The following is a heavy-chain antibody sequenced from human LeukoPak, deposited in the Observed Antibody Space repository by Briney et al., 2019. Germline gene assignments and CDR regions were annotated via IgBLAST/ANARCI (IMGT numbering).Heavy chain of an antibody. Sequence: GGSLRLSCAASGFNFSRYSMNWVRQAPGKGLEWVSSISSSSSYIYYADSVKGRFTISRDNAKNSLYLQMNSLRAEGTAVYYCARVTMVRGIQYYYGMDVWGKGTTVTVSS. J-gene: IGHJ6*04. CDR2: ISSSSSYI. V-gene: IGHV3-21*01. D-gene: IGHD3-10*01. CDR3: ARVTMVRGIQYYYGMDV. CDR1: GFNFSRYS.